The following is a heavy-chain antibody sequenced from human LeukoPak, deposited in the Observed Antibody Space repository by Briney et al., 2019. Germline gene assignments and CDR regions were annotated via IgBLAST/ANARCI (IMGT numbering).Heavy chain of an antibody. V-gene: IGHV2-5*02. J-gene: IGHJ4*02. CDR1: GFSLSTTGVG. CDR3: AHTSLVVVPAAIVS. D-gene: IGHD2-2*01. Sequence: SGPTLVNPTQTLTLTCTFSGFSLSTTGVGVGWIRQPPGKALEWLALIYWDDEKRYSPSLKSRLTITKDTSKNQVVLTMTNMDPVDTATYYCAHTSLVVVPAAIVSWGQGTLVTVSS. CDR2: IYWDDEK.